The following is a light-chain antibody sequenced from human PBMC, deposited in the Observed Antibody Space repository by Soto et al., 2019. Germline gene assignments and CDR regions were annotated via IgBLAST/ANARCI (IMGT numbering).Light chain of an antibody. V-gene: IGLV2-14*01. J-gene: IGLJ1*01. Sequence: QSALTQPASVSGSPGQSITISCTGTSRDVGGYNYVSWYQQYPGKAPKLMIYDVSNRPSGVSNRFSGSKSGDTASLTISGLQAEDEADYFCTSFTASSPPDVFGTGTKLTVL. CDR1: SRDVGGYNY. CDR3: TSFTASSPPDV. CDR2: DVS.